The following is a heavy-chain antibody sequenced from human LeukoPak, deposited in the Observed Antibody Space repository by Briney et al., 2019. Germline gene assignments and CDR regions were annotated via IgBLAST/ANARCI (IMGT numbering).Heavy chain of an antibody. V-gene: IGHV3-23*01. CDR1: GFTFSNYA. Sequence: QTGGSLRLSCVASGFTFSNYAMTWVRQAPGKGLEWVSAITAGGGSTYYADSVKGRFTISRDNSKNTLHLQTNSLRAEDTAVYYCAKVAVAGTLRNYFDYWGQGTLVTVPS. CDR2: ITAGGGST. J-gene: IGHJ4*02. CDR3: AKVAVAGTLRNYFDY. D-gene: IGHD6-19*01.